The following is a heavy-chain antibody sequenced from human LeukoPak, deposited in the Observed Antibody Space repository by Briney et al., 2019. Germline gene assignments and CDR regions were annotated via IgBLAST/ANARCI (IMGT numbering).Heavy chain of an antibody. CDR3: ARDLGGYSSSQDAFDI. CDR2: ISSSGSTI. CDR1: GFTFSDYY. Sequence: GGSLRLSCAASGFTFSDYYMSWIRQAPGKGLEWVSYISSSGSTIYYADSVKGRFPISRDNAKNSLYLQMNSLRAEDTAVYYCARDLGGYSSSQDAFDIWGQGTMVTVSS. J-gene: IGHJ3*02. D-gene: IGHD6-13*01. V-gene: IGHV3-11*04.